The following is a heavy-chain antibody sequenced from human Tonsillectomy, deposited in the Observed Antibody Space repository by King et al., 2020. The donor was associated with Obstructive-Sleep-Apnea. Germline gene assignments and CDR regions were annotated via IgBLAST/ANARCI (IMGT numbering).Heavy chain of an antibody. CDR3: ARHPYYYYGMDV. J-gene: IGHJ6*02. V-gene: IGHV4-59*08. Sequence: QLQESGPGLVKPSETLSLTCTVSGGSISGYYWSWVRQPPGGGLEWMVYIYYSGTTIYYHSLKSRVTMSVYTSKNQFSLNLTPVTAADTAVYYCARHPYYYYGMDVWGQGTTVTVSS. CDR2: IYYSGTT. CDR1: GGSISGYY.